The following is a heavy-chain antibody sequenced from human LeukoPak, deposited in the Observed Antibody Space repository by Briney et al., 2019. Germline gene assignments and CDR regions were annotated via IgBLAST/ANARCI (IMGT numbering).Heavy chain of an antibody. CDR2: IYYSGST. Sequence: SETLSLTCTVSGGSISSSSYYWGWIRQPPGKGLEWIGSIYYSGSTYYNPSLKSRVTISVDTSKNQFSLKLSSVSAADTAVYYCARGLPSFDYWGQGTLVTVSS. CDR3: ARGLPSFDY. D-gene: IGHD2-15*01. CDR1: GGSISSSSYY. J-gene: IGHJ4*02. V-gene: IGHV4-39*01.